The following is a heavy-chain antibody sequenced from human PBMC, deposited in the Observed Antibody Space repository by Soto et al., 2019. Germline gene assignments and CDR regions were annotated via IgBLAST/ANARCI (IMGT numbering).Heavy chain of an antibody. CDR3: ARDQGGGRSSGYSYYYGMDG. CDR1: GGSISSGGYY. Sequence: SETLSLTCTVSGGSISSGGYYWSWIRQHPGKGLEWIGYIYYSGSTYYNPSLKSRVTISVDTSKNQFSLKLSSVTAADTAVYYCARDQGGGRSSGYSYYYGMDGWGQGTTVTVSS. CDR2: IYYSGST. V-gene: IGHV4-31*03. D-gene: IGHD3-22*01. J-gene: IGHJ6*02.